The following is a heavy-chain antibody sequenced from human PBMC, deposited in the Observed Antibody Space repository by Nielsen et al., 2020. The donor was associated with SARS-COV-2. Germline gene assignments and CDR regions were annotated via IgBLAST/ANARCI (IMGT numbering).Heavy chain of an antibody. D-gene: IGHD3-10*01. J-gene: IGHJ4*02. Sequence: GESLKISCAASGFTFANHWMTWVRQAPGKGLEWVANIKQDGSEKYFVDSVQGRFTISRDNAKNSLYLQMNSLRDEDTAVYYCARGGGDYWGQGTLVTVSS. CDR3: ARGGGDY. V-gene: IGHV3-7*01. CDR1: GFTFANHW. CDR2: IKQDGSEK.